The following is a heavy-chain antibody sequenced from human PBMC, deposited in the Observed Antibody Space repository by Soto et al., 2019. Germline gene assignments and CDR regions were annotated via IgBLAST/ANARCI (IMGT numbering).Heavy chain of an antibody. D-gene: IGHD6-6*01. J-gene: IGHJ6*02. CDR2: ISGSGGST. CDR3: AKDTYSSSSNYYYYGMDV. V-gene: IGHV3-23*01. Sequence: LRLSCAVSGFTFSSYAMSWVRQAPGKGLEWVSAISGSGGSTYYADSVKGRFTISRDNSKNTLYLQMNSLRAEDTAVYYCAKDTYSSSSNYYYYGMDVWGQGTTVTVSS. CDR1: GFTFSSYA.